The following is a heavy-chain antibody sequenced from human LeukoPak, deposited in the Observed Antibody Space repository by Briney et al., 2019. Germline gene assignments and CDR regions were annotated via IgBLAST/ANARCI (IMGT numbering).Heavy chain of an antibody. CDR2: IYSGGST. CDR3: ARLTSWYGDY. CDR1: GFTVSSNY. J-gene: IGHJ4*02. Sequence: GGSLRLSCAASGFTVSSNYMTWVRQAPGKGLEWVSVIYSGGSTYYADSVKGRFTISRDNSKNTLYLRMNSLRAGDTAVYYCARLTSWYGDYWGQGTLVTVSS. D-gene: IGHD6-13*01. V-gene: IGHV3-53*01.